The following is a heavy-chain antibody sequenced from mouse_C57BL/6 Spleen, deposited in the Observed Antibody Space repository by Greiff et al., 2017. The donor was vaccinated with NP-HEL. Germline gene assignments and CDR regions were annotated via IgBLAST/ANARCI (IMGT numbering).Heavy chain of an antibody. CDR2: IYPGSGST. CDR3: ARRGYDGYYIDY. Sequence: VQLQESGAELVKPGASVKMSCKASGYTFTSYWITWVKQRPGQGLEWIGDIYPGSGSTNYNEKFKSKATLTVDTSSSTAYMQLSSLTSEDSAVYYCARRGYDGYYIDYWGQGTTLTVSS. D-gene: IGHD2-3*01. CDR1: GYTFTSYW. J-gene: IGHJ2*01. V-gene: IGHV1-55*01.